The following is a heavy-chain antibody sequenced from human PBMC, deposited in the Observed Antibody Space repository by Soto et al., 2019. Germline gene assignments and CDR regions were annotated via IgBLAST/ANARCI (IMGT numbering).Heavy chain of an antibody. CDR3: GKEGKRLPGPDY. D-gene: IGHD3-10*01. CDR2: ISGTGGST. CDR1: GFTFSNYV. Sequence: EVQLLESGGGLVQHGGSLRLSCAASGFTFSNYVLSWVRQAPGKGLVRVSAISGTGGSTYYADSVKGRFTISRDDSKNTLFVQMTSPRAEATAVYYCGKEGKRLPGPDYWGQGALVTVSS. J-gene: IGHJ4*02. V-gene: IGHV3-23*01.